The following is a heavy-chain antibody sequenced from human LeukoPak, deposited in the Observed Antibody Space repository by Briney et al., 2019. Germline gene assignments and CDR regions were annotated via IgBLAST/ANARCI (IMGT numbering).Heavy chain of an antibody. Sequence: ASVKVSCKASGYTFTTYAIHWVRQAPGQRLEWMGWISAYNGNTNYAQKFQGRVTMTTDTSTSTAYMELRSLRSDDTAVYYCARTCPLMYCSSSFFDPWGQGTLVTVSS. D-gene: IGHD2-2*01. CDR3: ARTCPLMYCSSSFFDP. V-gene: IGHV1-18*01. J-gene: IGHJ5*02. CDR2: ISAYNGNT. CDR1: GYTFTTYA.